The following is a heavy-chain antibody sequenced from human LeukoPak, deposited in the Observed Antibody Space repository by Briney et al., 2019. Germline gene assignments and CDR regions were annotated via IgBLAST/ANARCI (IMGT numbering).Heavy chain of an antibody. CDR2: IKQDGSEK. Sequence: PGGSLRHSCAAAGFTFSSYWMSWVRQAPGKGLEWVANIKQDGSEKYYVDSVKGRFTISRDNAKNSLYLQMNSLRAEDTAVYYCARDVKDYDFWSGYYRLDYWGQGTLVTVSS. D-gene: IGHD3-3*01. J-gene: IGHJ4*02. CDR3: ARDVKDYDFWSGYYRLDY. CDR1: GFTFSSYW. V-gene: IGHV3-7*01.